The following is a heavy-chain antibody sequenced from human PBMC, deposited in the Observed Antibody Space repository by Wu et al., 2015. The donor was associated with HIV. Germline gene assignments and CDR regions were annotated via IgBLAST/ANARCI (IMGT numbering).Heavy chain of an antibody. CDR2: ISAYNGNT. CDR3: ARSYGGTLYYYSGMDV. D-gene: IGHD4-23*01. CDR1: GYTFTSYG. V-gene: IGHV1-18*01. Sequence: QVQLVQSGAEVKKPGASVKVSCKASGYTFTSYGISWVRQAPGQGLEWMGWISAYNGNTNYAQKLQGRVTMTTDTPTSTAYMELRSLRSDDTAMYYXARSYGGTLYYYSGMDVVGPRDHGPPSP. J-gene: IGHJ6*02.